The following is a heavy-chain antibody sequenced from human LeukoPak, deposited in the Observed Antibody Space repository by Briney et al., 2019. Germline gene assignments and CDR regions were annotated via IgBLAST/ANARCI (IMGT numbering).Heavy chain of an antibody. Sequence: GESLRLSSAASGFTFTTYWMSWVRQPPGKGLEWVANIKQDGTEKYYVDSVKGRFTISRDNAKNSLYLQMNSLRAEDTAVYYCARGDCSSTSCYALGYGPWGQGTLVTVSS. V-gene: IGHV3-7*01. J-gene: IGHJ5*02. CDR3: ARGDCSSTSCYALGYGP. D-gene: IGHD2-2*01. CDR1: GFTFTTYW. CDR2: IKQDGTEK.